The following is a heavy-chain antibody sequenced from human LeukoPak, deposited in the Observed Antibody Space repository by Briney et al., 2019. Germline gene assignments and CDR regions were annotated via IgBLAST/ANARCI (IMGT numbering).Heavy chain of an antibody. CDR3: AKDLLGDYYDSSGSF. CDR1: GFSVSSNY. Sequence: PGGSLRLSCAASGFSVSSNYMTWVRQAPGKGLEWVSAISGSGGSTYYADSVKGRFTISRDNSKNTLYLQMNSLRAEDTAVYYCAKDLLGDYYDSSGSFWGQGTLVTVSS. V-gene: IGHV3-23*01. CDR2: ISGSGGST. D-gene: IGHD3-22*01. J-gene: IGHJ4*02.